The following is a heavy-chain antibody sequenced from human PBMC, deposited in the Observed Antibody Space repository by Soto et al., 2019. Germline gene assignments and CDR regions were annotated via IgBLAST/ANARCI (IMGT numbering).Heavy chain of an antibody. V-gene: IGHV1-69*04. CDR2: IIPILGIA. CDR3: ARDPHPLKHPLDY. CDR1: GGTFSSYT. Sequence: SVKVSCKASGGTFSSYTISWVRQAPGQGLEWMGRIIPILGIANYAQKLQGRVTITADKSTSTAYMELSNLRSEDTAVYYCARDPHPLKHPLDYWGQGTLVTVSS. J-gene: IGHJ4*02.